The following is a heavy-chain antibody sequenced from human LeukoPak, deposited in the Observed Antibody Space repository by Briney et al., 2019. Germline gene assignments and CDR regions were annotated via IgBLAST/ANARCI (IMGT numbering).Heavy chain of an antibody. J-gene: IGHJ4*02. CDR2: IYSSGRT. CDR1: GDSISSGSYY. Sequence: PSETLSLTCTVSGDSISSGSYYWSWIRQPAGEGLEWIGRIYSSGRTHYSPSLKSRVTISVDTSKNHFSLKLLSVTAADTAVYYCARELDYGHDYWGQGTLVIVSS. D-gene: IGHD4/OR15-4a*01. CDR3: ARELDYGHDY. V-gene: IGHV4-61*02.